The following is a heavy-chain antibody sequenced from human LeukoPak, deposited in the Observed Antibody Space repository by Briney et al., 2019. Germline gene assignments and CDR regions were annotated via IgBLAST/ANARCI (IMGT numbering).Heavy chain of an antibody. V-gene: IGHV4-59*11. CDR2: ISYSGNT. CDR3: ASSGQCTNGLCRDVGYMDV. J-gene: IGHJ6*03. CDR1: GASITSHY. D-gene: IGHD2-8*01. Sequence: SETLSLTCSVSGASITSHYWSWVRQPPGKGLVWIGYISYSGNTNYNPSLKSRVTISMHTSKNQLSLKLNSVTAADTAVYYCASSGQCTNGLCRDVGYMDVWGKGTTVTVSS.